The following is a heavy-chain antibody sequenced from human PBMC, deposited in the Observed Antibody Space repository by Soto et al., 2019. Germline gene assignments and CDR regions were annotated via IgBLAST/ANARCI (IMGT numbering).Heavy chain of an antibody. CDR3: ARVISSSWYYYATDV. V-gene: IGHV4-4*02. D-gene: IGHD6-13*01. J-gene: IGHJ6*02. CDR2: IYHSGST. CDR1: GGSISSSNW. Sequence: SETLSLTCAVSGGSISSSNWWSWVRQPPGKGLEWIGEIYHSGSTNYNPSLKSRVTISVDKSKNQFSLKLSSVTAADTAVYYCARVISSSWYYYATDVWGQGTTVTVYS.